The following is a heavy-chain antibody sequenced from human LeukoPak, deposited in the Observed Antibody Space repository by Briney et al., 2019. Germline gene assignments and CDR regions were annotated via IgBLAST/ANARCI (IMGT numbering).Heavy chain of an antibody. V-gene: IGHV3-23*01. Sequence: GGSLRLSCAASGFTFSSYAMSWVRQAPGKGLEWVSAISGSGGSTYYADSVKGRFTISRDNSKNTLYPQMNSLRAEDTAVYYCAKPLLDYGDYDYWGQGTLVTVSS. J-gene: IGHJ4*02. CDR2: ISGSGGST. D-gene: IGHD4-17*01. CDR1: GFTFSSYA. CDR3: AKPLLDYGDYDY.